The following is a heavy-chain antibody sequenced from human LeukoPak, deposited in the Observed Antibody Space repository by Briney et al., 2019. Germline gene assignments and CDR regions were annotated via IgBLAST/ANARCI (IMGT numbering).Heavy chain of an antibody. Sequence: GRSLRLSCAASGFTFDDYGMHWVRQPPGKGLEWVSGITLNGDNIGYADSVKGRFTISRDNAKNSLHLQMNSLRPEDTALYYCAKDLGGPDIALLCGMDAWGQGTTVTVS. J-gene: IGHJ6*02. CDR2: ITLNGDNI. V-gene: IGHV3-9*01. D-gene: IGHD5-12*01. CDR1: GFTFDDYG. CDR3: AKDLGGPDIALLCGMDA.